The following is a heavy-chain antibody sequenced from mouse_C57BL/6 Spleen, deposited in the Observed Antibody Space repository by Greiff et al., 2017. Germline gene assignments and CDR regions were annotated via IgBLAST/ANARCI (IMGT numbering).Heavy chain of an antibody. V-gene: IGHV1-61*01. Sequence: QVQLPQPGAELVRPGSSVKLSCKASGYTFTSYWMDWVKQRPGHGLAWIGNISPSASEPHYNQKFKDKATLTVDTSSSTAYMQLSSLTSDDSAVYYCARGDSSGYVAYAMYYWGQGTSVTVSS. J-gene: IGHJ4*01. CDR1: GYTFTSYW. CDR2: ISPSASEP. CDR3: ARGDSSGYVAYAMYY. D-gene: IGHD3-2*02.